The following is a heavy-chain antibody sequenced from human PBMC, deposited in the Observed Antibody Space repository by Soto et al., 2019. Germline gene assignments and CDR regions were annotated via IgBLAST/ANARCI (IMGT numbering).Heavy chain of an antibody. CDR1: GYTFTSYG. CDR3: ARSYYDYVWGSYRSAHFDY. CDR2: ISAYNGNT. D-gene: IGHD3-16*02. J-gene: IGHJ4*02. Sequence: ASVKVSCKASGYTFTSYGISWVRQAPGQGLEWMGWISAYNGNTNYAQKFQGRVTMTRDTSTSTAYMELSSLRSEDTAVYYCARSYYDYVWGSYRSAHFDYWGQGTLVTVSS. V-gene: IGHV1-18*01.